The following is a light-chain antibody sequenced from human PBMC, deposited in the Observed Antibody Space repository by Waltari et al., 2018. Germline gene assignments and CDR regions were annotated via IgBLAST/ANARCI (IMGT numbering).Light chain of an antibody. CDR3: HSYDYTLTSPV. V-gene: IGLV1-40*01. Sequence: QSILTQPPSVSGAPGQRVSISCTGHSSQLGAVFAAPWYQQLPGTAPRLLIYDNSNRPSGVPDRFSGSKSGTSATLSITGLQAEDEADFYCHSYDYTLTSPVFGGGTKLTVL. J-gene: IGLJ3*02. CDR1: SSQLGAVFA. CDR2: DNS.